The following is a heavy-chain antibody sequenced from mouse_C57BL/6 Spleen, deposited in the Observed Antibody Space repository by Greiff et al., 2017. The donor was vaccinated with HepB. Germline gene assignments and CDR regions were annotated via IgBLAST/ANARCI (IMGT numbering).Heavy chain of an antibody. Sequence: EVKLMESGGGLVKPGGSLKLSCAASGFTFSDYGMHWVRQAPEKGLEWVAYISSGSSNIYYADTVKGRITISRDNAKNTLFLQISSLRSEDTAMYYCTRLPAEAMDYWGQGTSVTVSS. V-gene: IGHV5-17*01. J-gene: IGHJ4*01. CDR2: ISSGSSNI. D-gene: IGHD5-5*01. CDR3: TRLPAEAMDY. CDR1: GFTFSDYG.